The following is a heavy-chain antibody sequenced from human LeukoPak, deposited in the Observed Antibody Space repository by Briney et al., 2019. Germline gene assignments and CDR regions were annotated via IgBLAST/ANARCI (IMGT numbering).Heavy chain of an antibody. Sequence: SETLSLTCTVSGGSISSYYWSWIRQPPGKGLEWIGYIYYSGSTNYNPSLNSRVTISVDTSKNQFSLKLSSVTAGDTAVYYCARDLGGYSGYNPGVFDYWGQGTLVTVSS. J-gene: IGHJ4*02. CDR3: ARDLGGYSGYNPGVFDY. CDR1: GGSISSYY. D-gene: IGHD5-12*01. V-gene: IGHV4-59*01. CDR2: IYYSGST.